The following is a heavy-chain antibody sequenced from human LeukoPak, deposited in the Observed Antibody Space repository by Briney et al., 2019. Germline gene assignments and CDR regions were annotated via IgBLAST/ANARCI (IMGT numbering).Heavy chain of an antibody. CDR2: INSDGSTT. CDR1: ELTFNSNW. Sequence: GGSLRLACAASELTFNSNWMHWVRQAPGKGLVWVSRINSDGSTTNYADSVKGRFTISKDNAKNTLYLQMNSLRAEDTAVYYCTSYTSGWNWGQGTLVTVSS. D-gene: IGHD6-19*01. V-gene: IGHV3-74*01. J-gene: IGHJ4*02. CDR3: TSYTSGWN.